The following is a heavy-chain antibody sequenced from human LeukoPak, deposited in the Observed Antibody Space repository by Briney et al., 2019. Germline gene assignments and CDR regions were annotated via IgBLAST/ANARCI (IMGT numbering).Heavy chain of an antibody. J-gene: IGHJ4*02. V-gene: IGHV5-51*01. Sequence: GESLKISCQGSGYTFANNWIGWVRQMPGKGLEWMGIINPADSDTRYGPSLQGQVAISADKSINTAYLRWSSLKASDTAIYFCVWGTGGYRYEYWGQGTPVTVSS. D-gene: IGHD5-18*01. CDR2: INPADSDT. CDR1: GYTFANNW. CDR3: VWGTGGYRYEY.